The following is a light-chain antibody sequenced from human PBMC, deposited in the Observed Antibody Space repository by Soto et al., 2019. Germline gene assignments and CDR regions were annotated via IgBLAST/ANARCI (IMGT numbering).Light chain of an antibody. CDR2: GAS. CDR3: RQCLGSPRT. Sequence: EIVLAQSPGTLSLSPGERATLSCRASQSVNSYLAWYQQKPGQTPRLLIYGASSRATGVPARFSGSGSGTDFTLSISRLEPEDFAVYFCRQCLGSPRTFGQGTKVAVK. CDR1: QSVNSY. V-gene: IGKV3-20*01. J-gene: IGKJ1*01.